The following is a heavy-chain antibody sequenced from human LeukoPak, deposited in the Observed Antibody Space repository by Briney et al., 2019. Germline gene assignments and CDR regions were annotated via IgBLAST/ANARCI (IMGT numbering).Heavy chain of an antibody. CDR1: GFTFSSYA. D-gene: IGHD2-2*01. J-gene: IGHJ4*02. Sequence: PGRSLRLSCAASGFTFSSYAMHWGRHAPGKGLEWGAVISYDGSNKYYADSVKGRFTISRDNSKNTLYLQMNSLRAEDTAVYYCARDLEWDIVVVPAAVDFDYWGQGTLVTVSS. V-gene: IGHV3-30*04. CDR2: ISYDGSNK. CDR3: ARDLEWDIVVVPAAVDFDY.